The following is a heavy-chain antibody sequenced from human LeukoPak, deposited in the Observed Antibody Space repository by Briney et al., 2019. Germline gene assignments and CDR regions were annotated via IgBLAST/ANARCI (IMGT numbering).Heavy chain of an antibody. CDR2: IYYSGST. Sequence: PSETLSLTCTVSGGSISSYYWSWIRQPPGKGLEWIGYIYYSGSTNYNPSLKNRVTISVDTSKNQFSLKLSSVTAADTAVYFCVSLVDTAMIKTMFDYWGQGTLVTVSS. V-gene: IGHV4-59*01. D-gene: IGHD5-18*01. J-gene: IGHJ4*02. CDR3: VSLVDTAMIKTMFDY. CDR1: GGSISSYY.